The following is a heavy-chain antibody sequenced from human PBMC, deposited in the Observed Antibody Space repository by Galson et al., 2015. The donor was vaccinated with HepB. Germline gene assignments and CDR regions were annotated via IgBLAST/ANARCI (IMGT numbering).Heavy chain of an antibody. CDR1: GFTFSSYA. CDR3: AKDIRGFGELFPFGY. V-gene: IGHV3-23*01. Sequence: SLRLSCAASGFTFSSYAMSWVRQAPGKGLEWVSAISGSGGSTYYADSVKGRFTISRDNSKNTLYLQMNSLRAEDTAVYYCAKDIRGFGELFPFGYWGQGTLVTVSS. CDR2: ISGSGGST. J-gene: IGHJ4*02. D-gene: IGHD3-10*01.